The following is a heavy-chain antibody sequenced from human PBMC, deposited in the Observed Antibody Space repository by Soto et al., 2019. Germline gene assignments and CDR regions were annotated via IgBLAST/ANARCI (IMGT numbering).Heavy chain of an antibody. D-gene: IGHD4-17*01. CDR1: GYTFTSYG. J-gene: IGHJ3*02. Sequence: QVQLVQSGAEVKKPGASVKVSCKASGYTFTSYGISWERQAPGQGLEWMGWISAYNGNTNYAQKLQGRVTMTTDTSTSTAYMELRSLRSDDTAVYYCARTNYGDYATPDAFDIWGQGTMVTVSS. CDR3: ARTNYGDYATPDAFDI. V-gene: IGHV1-18*04. CDR2: ISAYNGNT.